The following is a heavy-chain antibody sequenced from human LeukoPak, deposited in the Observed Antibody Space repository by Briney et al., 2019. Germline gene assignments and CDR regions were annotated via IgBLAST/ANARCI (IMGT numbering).Heavy chain of an antibody. CDR2: ISGSGGTT. CDR1: GVSFSSYA. V-gene: IGHV3-23*01. Sequence: GGSLRLSCAASGVSFSSYAMSWVRQAPGKGLEWVSAISGSGGTTYYADSVKGRFTISRDNSKNTLYLQMNSLRAEDTAEYYCAKVAGYQPYYGMDVWGQETTVTVSS. D-gene: IGHD2-2*01. CDR3: AKVAGYQPYYGMDV. J-gene: IGHJ6*02.